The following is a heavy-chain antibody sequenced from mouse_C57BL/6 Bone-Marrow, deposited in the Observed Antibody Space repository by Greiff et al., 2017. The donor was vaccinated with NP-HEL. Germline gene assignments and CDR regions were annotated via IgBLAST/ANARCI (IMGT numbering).Heavy chain of an antibody. CDR3: ARGAY. V-gene: IGHV1-80*01. CDR1: GYEFSNYW. Sequence: QVHVKQSGAELVKPGASVKISCKASGYEFSNYWMNWVKQRPGKGLEWIGQIYPGDGDTNYNGKFKDKATLTADKSSSTAYMQLSRLTSEDSAVYVCARGAYGGQGTLVTVSA. CDR2: IYPGDGDT. J-gene: IGHJ3*01.